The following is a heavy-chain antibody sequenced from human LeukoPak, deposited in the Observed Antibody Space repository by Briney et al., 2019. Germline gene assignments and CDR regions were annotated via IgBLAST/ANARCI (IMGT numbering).Heavy chain of an antibody. V-gene: IGHV3-30*14. Sequence: GGSLRLSCAASGFTFSSYAMHWVRQAPGKGLEWVAVISYDGSNKYYAHSVKRRFTISRDNSKNTLYLQMNSLRAEDTAVYYCARDFPPYGMDVWGQGTTVTVSS. CDR3: ARDFPPYGMDV. CDR2: ISYDGSNK. J-gene: IGHJ6*02. CDR1: GFTFSSYA.